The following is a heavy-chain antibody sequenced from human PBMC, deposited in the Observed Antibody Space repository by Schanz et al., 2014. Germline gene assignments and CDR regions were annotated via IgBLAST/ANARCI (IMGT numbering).Heavy chain of an antibody. D-gene: IGHD5-12*01. CDR1: GYTLTAYY. Sequence: QVQLVQSGAEVKKPGASVKVSCKASGYTLTAYYMHWVRQAPGQGLEWMGWINPDSGATIYAQNFQGRVTMTRDTSISTAYMELSRLRSDDTAVYYCARGYSGYSHFDYWGQGALVTVSS. CDR2: INPDSGAT. V-gene: IGHV1-2*02. CDR3: ARGYSGYSHFDY. J-gene: IGHJ4*02.